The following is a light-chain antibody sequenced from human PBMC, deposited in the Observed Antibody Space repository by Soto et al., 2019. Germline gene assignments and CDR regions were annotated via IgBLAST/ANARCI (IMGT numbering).Light chain of an antibody. V-gene: IGKV1-17*01. CDR1: QDIRFN. CDR3: LQHNTYPWT. CDR2: SSS. J-gene: IGKJ1*01. Sequence: DVQMTQSPSSLSASVGDIVTITCRASQDIRFNLGWFQQKPGEGPKRLIYSSSDLQSGVPSRFSANSSGTEFTPIINGLQPEDSASYFCLQHNTYPWTFGLGTKV.